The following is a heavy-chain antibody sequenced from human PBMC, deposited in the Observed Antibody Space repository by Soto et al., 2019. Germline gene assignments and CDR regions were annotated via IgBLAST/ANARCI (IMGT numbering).Heavy chain of an antibody. D-gene: IGHD4-17*01. J-gene: IGHJ5*02. V-gene: IGHV1-8*01. CDR3: ARGIKYGDHSRWVDP. CDR1: GYTFTSYD. CDR2: MNPNSGNT. Sequence: QVQLVQSGAEVKKPGASVKVSCKASGYTFTSYDINWVRQATGQGFEYLGWMNPNSGNTGYVKKFQSRVTMTRDTSMSTAYMELGSLRSEDTAVYYGARGIKYGDHSRWVDPWGPATLVTVSS.